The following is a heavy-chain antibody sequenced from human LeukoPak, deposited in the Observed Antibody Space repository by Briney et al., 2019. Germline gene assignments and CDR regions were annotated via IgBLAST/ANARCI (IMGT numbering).Heavy chain of an antibody. D-gene: IGHD3-3*01. J-gene: IGHJ6*03. CDR2: ISGSGGGT. CDR3: AKAWSGFHMDV. CDR1: GFTFSNYG. V-gene: IGHV3-23*01. Sequence: GGSLRLSCTASGFTFSNYGMNWVRQAPGKGLEWVSGISGSGGGTYYADSVKGRFTISRDNSKNTLYLQMNSLRAEDTAVYYCAKAWSGFHMDVWGKGTTVTVSS.